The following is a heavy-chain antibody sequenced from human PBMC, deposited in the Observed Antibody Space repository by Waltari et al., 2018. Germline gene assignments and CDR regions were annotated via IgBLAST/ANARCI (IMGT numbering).Heavy chain of an antibody. Sequence: QVQLQESGPGLVKPSETLSLTCTVSGGSISSYYWSWIRQPAGKGLEWIGRIYTIGSTNYNPSLKSRVTMSVDTSKNQCSLKLSSVTAADTAVYYCARDRGASYYDFWSGHIDYWGQGTLVTVSS. J-gene: IGHJ4*02. V-gene: IGHV4-4*07. CDR2: IYTIGST. CDR3: ARDRGASYYDFWSGHIDY. D-gene: IGHD3-3*01. CDR1: GGSISSYY.